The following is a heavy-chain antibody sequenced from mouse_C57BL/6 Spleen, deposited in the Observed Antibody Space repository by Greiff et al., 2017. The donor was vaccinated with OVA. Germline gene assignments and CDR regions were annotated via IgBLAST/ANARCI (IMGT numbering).Heavy chain of an antibody. CDR1: GFTFTDYY. CDR2: IRNKANGYTT. D-gene: IGHD1-1*01. Sequence: EVQRVESGGGLVQPGGSLSLSCAASGFTFTDYYMSWVRQPPGKALEWLGFIRNKANGYTTEYSASVKGRFTISRDNSQSILYLQMNALRAEDSATYYCATVVADYAMDYWGQGTSVTVSS. CDR3: ATVVADYAMDY. V-gene: IGHV7-3*01. J-gene: IGHJ4*01.